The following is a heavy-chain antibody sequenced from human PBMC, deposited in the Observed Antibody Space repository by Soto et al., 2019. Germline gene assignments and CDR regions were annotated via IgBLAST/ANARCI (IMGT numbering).Heavy chain of an antibody. V-gene: IGHV1-69*05. CDR2: IIPIFGTA. J-gene: IGHJ4*02. D-gene: IGHD2-15*01. CDR3: ARRGPEYCSGGNCYSDH. CDR1: GGTFSSYA. Sequence: SVKVSCKASGGTFSSYAISWVRQAPGQGLEWMGGIIPIFGTAKYAENVQGRVRMTTDESTTTAFMELRSLRYDDTAIYFCARRGPEYCSGGNCYSDHWGQGTVVTVSS.